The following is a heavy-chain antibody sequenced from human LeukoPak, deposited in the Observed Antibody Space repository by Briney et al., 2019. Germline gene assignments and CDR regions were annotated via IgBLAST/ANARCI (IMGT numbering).Heavy chain of an antibody. CDR2: ISWNSGTI. V-gene: IGHV3-9*01. J-gene: IGHJ4*02. D-gene: IGHD2-15*01. Sequence: GGSLRLSCAPSGFTFSSYWMHWVRQAPGKGREWVSGISWNSGTIGYADSVKGRFTISRDNAKNSLYLQMNSLRAEDTALYYCAKRLRSDYFDYWGQGTLVTVSS. CDR1: GFTFSSYW. CDR3: AKRLRSDYFDY.